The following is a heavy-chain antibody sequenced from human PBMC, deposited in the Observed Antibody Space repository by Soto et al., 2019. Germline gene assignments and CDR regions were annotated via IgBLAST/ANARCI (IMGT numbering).Heavy chain of an antibody. CDR1: SSSG. CDR2: IKQDGSEK. Sequence: SSSGVSVLLKAPGKGLEWVANIKQDGSEKYYVDSVKGRFTISRDNAKNSLYLQMNSLRAEDTAVYYCARDLASTTIPNYWGQGTLVTVSS. J-gene: IGHJ4*02. CDR3: ARDLASTTIPNY. V-gene: IGHV3-7*04. D-gene: IGHD4-17*01.